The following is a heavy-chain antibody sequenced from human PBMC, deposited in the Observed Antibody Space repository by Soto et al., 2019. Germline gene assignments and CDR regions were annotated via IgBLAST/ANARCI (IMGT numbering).Heavy chain of an antibody. D-gene: IGHD1-7*01. V-gene: IGHV3-7*01. J-gene: IGHJ3*02. Sequence: GGSLRLSCAASGFTFISYWMSWVRQAPGKGLEWVANIKQDGSEKYYVDSVKGRFTVSRDNAKNSLYLQMNSLRAEDTAVYYCARITEAPRTAWLGTWRFGAFDIWGQGTMVTVSS. CDR3: ARITEAPRTAWLGTWRFGAFDI. CDR1: GFTFISYW. CDR2: IKQDGSEK.